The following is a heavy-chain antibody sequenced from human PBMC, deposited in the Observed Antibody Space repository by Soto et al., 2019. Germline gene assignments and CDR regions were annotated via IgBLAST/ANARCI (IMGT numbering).Heavy chain of an antibody. Sequence: ASVKISCKVSGYTLTELSMHWVRQAPGKGLEWMGGFDPEDGETIYAQKFQGRVTMTEDTSTDTAYMELSSLRSEDTAVYYCATDEYSSGGYYDGMEVWGEGNTVIVSS. CDR3: ATDEYSSGGYYDGMEV. J-gene: IGHJ6*04. CDR2: FDPEDGET. CDR1: GYTLTELS. V-gene: IGHV1-24*01. D-gene: IGHD6-25*01.